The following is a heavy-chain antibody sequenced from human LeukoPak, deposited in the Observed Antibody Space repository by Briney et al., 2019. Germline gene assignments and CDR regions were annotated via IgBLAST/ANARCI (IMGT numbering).Heavy chain of an antibody. CDR3: AKEGEYYYDSSGTGHFDY. J-gene: IGHJ4*02. Sequence: GGSLRLSCAASGFTFSSYGMHWVRQAPGKGLEWVAVISYDGSNEYYADSVKGRFTISRDNSKNTLYLQMNSLRAEDTAVYYCAKEGEYYYDSSGTGHFDYWGQGTLVTVSS. CDR2: ISYDGSNE. V-gene: IGHV3-30*18. CDR1: GFTFSSYG. D-gene: IGHD3-22*01.